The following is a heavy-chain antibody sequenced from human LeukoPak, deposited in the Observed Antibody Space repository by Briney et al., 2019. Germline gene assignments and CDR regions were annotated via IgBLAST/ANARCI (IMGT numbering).Heavy chain of an antibody. J-gene: IGHJ4*02. CDR3: ARDASGSSTGLIDS. CDR2: VSTSSYYI. V-gene: IGHV3-21*01. CDR1: GFTLRRYS. Sequence: PGGSLRLSCVASGFTLRRYSMNGVRQARGKGLEWVSYVSTSSYYIYYADSVKGRFTISRDDAKNSLYLQMNSLRAEDTAIYYCARDASGSSTGLIDSWGQGTLVTVSS. D-gene: IGHD1-26*01.